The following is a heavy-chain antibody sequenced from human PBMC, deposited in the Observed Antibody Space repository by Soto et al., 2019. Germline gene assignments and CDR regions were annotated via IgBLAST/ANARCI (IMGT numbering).Heavy chain of an antibody. CDR3: AKDGRGYKWNDSFDY. Sequence: PGGSLSLSCAASGFTFSSYAMSWVRQTPTKGLEWVSAISGSGGSTYYADSVKGRFTISRDNSKNTLYLQMNSLRVEDTAVYYCAKDGRGYKWNDSFDYWGQGTLVTVSS. CDR2: ISGSGGST. V-gene: IGHV3-23*01. D-gene: IGHD1-1*01. CDR1: GFTFSSYA. J-gene: IGHJ4*02.